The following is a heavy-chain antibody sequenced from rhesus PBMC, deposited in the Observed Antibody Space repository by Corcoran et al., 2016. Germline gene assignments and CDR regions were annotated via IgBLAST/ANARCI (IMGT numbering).Heavy chain of an antibody. J-gene: IGHJ4*01. Sequence: QVQLQESGPGLVKPSETLSLTCAVSGGSISSHYWSWIRQPHGKGLGWSGRIYGSGWRPYCTPPLKMRVTISTDTSNNQFSLKLSAVTAADTAVYYCARIATVAAPFFDYWGQGVLVTVSS. V-gene: IGHV4-160*01. CDR3: ARIATVAAPFFDY. CDR2: IYGSGWRP. CDR1: GGSISSHY. D-gene: IGHD4-29*01.